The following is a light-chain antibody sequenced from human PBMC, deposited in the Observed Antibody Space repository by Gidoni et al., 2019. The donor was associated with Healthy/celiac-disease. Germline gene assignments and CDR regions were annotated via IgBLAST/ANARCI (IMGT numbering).Light chain of an antibody. CDR2: QDN. V-gene: IGLV3-1*01. J-gene: IGLJ3*02. Sequence: SYELTQPPSVSVSPGQTASITCSGDKLGDKYTCWYQQKPGQSPLLVIYQDNQRPSGIPERFSGSNSGNTATLTISGTQAMDEADYYCQAWDSHWVFGGGTKLTV. CDR1: KLGDKY. CDR3: QAWDSHWV.